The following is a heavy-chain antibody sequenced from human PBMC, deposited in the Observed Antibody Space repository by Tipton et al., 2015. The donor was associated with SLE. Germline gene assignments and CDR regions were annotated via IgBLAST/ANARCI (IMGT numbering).Heavy chain of an antibody. CDR1: GGSISSYY. J-gene: IGHJ4*02. D-gene: IGHD6-19*01. CDR2: IYTSGST. V-gene: IGHV4-4*08. CDR3: AKEPEQSLFDY. Sequence: LRLSCTVSGGSISSYYWSWIRQPPGKGLEWIGYIYTSGSTNYNPPLKSRVTISVDTSKNQFSLKLSSVTAADTAVYYCAKEPEQSLFDYWGQGTLVTVSS.